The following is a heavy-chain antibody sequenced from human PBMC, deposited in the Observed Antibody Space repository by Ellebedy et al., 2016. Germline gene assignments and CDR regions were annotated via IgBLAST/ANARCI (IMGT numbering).Heavy chain of an antibody. CDR2: FDPEDGET. D-gene: IGHD3-10*01. V-gene: IGHV1-24*01. CDR1: GYTLTELS. Sequence: ALVKVSCKVSGYTLTELSMHWVRQAPGKGLEWMGGFDPEDGETIYAQKFQGRVTMTEDTSTDTAYMELSSLRSEDTAVYYCATDNGSGRYYFDYWGQGTLVTVSS. J-gene: IGHJ4*02. CDR3: ATDNGSGRYYFDY.